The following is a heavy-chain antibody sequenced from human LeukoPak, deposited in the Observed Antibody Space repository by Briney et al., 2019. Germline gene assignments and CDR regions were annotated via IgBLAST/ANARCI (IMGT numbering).Heavy chain of an antibody. V-gene: IGHV4-4*07. CDR2: IYTTGST. D-gene: IGHD5/OR15-5a*01. J-gene: IGHJ4*02. CDR3: AREPVSDPFDY. Sequence: SETLSLTCTVSGGSISNYYWSWIRQPAGKGLEWIGRIYTTGSTSYNPSLKSRVTMSVDTSKNQFSLKLSSATAADTAVYYCAREPVSDPFDYWGQGTLVTVSS. CDR1: GGSISNYY.